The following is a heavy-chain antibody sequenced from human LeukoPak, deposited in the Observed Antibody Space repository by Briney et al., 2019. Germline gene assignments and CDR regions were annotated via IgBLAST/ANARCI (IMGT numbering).Heavy chain of an antibody. CDR2: INHSGST. D-gene: IGHD6-13*01. CDR3: ARGPLYSSSWYVGPDKVFDY. J-gene: IGHJ4*02. CDR1: GGSISKAHSY. V-gene: IGHV4-39*07. Sequence: PSETLSLTCTVSGGSISKAHSYWGWIRQPPGKGLEWIGEINHSGSTNYNPSLKSRVTISVDTSKNQFSLKLSSVTAADTAVYYCARGPLYSSSWYVGPDKVFDYWGQGTLVTVSS.